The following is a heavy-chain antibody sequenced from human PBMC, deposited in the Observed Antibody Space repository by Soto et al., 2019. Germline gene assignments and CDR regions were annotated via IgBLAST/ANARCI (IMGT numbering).Heavy chain of an antibody. CDR3: ARESQAYYYDSSGYSPDY. D-gene: IGHD3-22*01. CDR1: GGTFSSYA. CDR2: IIPIFGTA. J-gene: IGHJ4*02. V-gene: IGHV1-69*13. Sequence: SVKVSCKASGGTFSSYAISWVRQAPGQGLEWMGGIIPIFGTANYAQKFQGRVTITADESTSTAYMELSSLRSEDTAVYYCARESQAYYYDSSGYSPDYWGQGTLVTVSS.